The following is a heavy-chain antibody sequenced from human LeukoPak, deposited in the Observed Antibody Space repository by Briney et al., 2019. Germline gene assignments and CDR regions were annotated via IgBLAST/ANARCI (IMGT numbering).Heavy chain of an antibody. CDR1: GFMFSDYS. V-gene: IGHV3-48*04. Sequence: GGSLRLSCAASGFMFSDYSMNWVRQAPGKGLEWISYVGLSSGNTKYADSVKGRFTISGDSAKNSVYLQMNNLRVEDTALYYCARDHNYAFDNWGQGTLVTVSS. CDR2: VGLSSGNT. J-gene: IGHJ4*02. D-gene: IGHD4-11*01. CDR3: ARDHNYAFDN.